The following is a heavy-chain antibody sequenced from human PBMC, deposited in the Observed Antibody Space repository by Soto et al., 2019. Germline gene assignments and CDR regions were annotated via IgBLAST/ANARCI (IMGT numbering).Heavy chain of an antibody. J-gene: IGHJ4*02. D-gene: IGHD3-22*01. Sequence: GGSLRLSCAASGFTFSSYSMNWVRQAPGKGLEWVSYISSSSSSTIYYADSVKGRFTISRDNAKNSLYLQMNSLRDEDTAVYYCARDSAPIVVVTYFDYWGQGTLVTVSS. CDR1: GFTFSSYS. CDR2: ISSSSSSTI. CDR3: ARDSAPIVVVTYFDY. V-gene: IGHV3-48*02.